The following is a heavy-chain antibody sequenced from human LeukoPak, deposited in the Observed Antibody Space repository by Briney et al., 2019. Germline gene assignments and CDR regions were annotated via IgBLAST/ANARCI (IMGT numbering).Heavy chain of an antibody. CDR2: ISAYNGNT. V-gene: IGHV1-18*01. J-gene: IGHJ4*02. CDR1: GYTFTSYG. D-gene: IGHD3-22*01. CDR3: ARGDYYDSSGYYAPYYFDY. Sequence: GASVKVSCKASGYTFTSYGISWVRQAPGQGLEWMGWISAYNGNTNYAQKLQGRVTMTTDTSTSTAYMELRSLRSDDTAVYYCARGDYYDSSGYYAPYYFDYWGQGTLVTVSS.